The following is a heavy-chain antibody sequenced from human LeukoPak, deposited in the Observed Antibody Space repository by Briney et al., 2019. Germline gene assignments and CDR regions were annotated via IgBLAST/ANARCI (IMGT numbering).Heavy chain of an antibody. CDR2: VNRDGSET. CDR1: GFALSSHW. V-gene: IGHV3-7*03. J-gene: IGHJ6*02. Sequence: GGSLRLSCAASGFALSSHWMTWVRQVPGRGPEWVANVNRDGSETYCLDSVKGRFTISRDDSKNTLYLQMNSLRAEDTAVYYCARINYYFYYGMDVWGHGTTVTVSS. CDR3: ARINYYFYYGMDV.